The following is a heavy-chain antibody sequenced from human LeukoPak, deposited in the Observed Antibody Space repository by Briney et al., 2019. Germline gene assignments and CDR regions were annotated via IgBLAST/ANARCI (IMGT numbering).Heavy chain of an antibody. V-gene: IGHV4-39*01. CDR2: INHRGGT. CDR1: GGSISPYY. D-gene: IGHD2-21*01. J-gene: IGHJ4*02. Sequence: SETLSLTCTVSGGSISPYYWNWIRQPPGKGLEWIASINHRGGTHYNPPLKSRVTISVDTSKNQFSLNLRSVTAADTAVYYCARQIGRDLWSFDYWGQGTLVTVSP. CDR3: ARQIGRDLWSFDY.